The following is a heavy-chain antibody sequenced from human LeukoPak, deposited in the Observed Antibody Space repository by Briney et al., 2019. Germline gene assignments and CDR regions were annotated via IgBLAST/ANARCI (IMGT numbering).Heavy chain of an antibody. CDR1: GFTFSDYY. J-gene: IGHJ5*02. V-gene: IGHV3-11*04. CDR3: ASHDLIAAAGTLWFDP. Sequence: GGSLRLSCAASGFTFSDYYMSCIRQAPGKGLEWVSYISSSGSTIYYADSVKGRFTISRDNAKNSLYLQMNSLRAEDTAVYYCASHDLIAAAGTLWFDPWGQGTLVTVSS. CDR2: ISSSGSTI. D-gene: IGHD6-13*01.